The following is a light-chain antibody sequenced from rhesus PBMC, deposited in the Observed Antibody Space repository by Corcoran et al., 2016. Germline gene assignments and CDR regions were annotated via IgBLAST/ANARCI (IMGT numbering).Light chain of an antibody. V-gene: IGKV1-22*01. Sequence: DIQMTQSPSSLSASVGDTVTITCRASQGISSWLAWYQQKPGKAPKLLIYKASRLQSGVPSRFSGIGSGTDFTLTISSLQSEDFATYYCQQYSSRPRTFGQGTKVEIK. CDR1: QGISSW. CDR3: QQYSSRPRT. J-gene: IGKJ1*01. CDR2: KAS.